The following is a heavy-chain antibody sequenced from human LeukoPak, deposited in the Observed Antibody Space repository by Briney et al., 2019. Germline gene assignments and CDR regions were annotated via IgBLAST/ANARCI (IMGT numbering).Heavy chain of an antibody. CDR3: ARGRPSSSRPVFRWSVPFDY. CDR2: INHSGST. J-gene: IGHJ4*02. CDR1: GGSFSGYY. Sequence: SETLSLTCAVYGGSFSGYYWSWIRQPPGKGLEWIGEINHSGSTNYNPSLKSRVTISVDTSKNQFSLKLSSVTAADTAVYYCARGRPSSSRPVFRWSVPFDYWGQGTLVTVSS. V-gene: IGHV4-34*01. D-gene: IGHD1-26*01.